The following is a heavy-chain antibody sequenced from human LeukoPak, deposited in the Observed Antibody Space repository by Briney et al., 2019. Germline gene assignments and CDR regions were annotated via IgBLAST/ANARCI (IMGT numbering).Heavy chain of an antibody. Sequence: ASVKVSCKASGYTFTGYYMHWVRQAPGQGLEWMGWINPNSGGTNYAQKFQGRVTMTRDTSISTAYMELSRLRSDDTAVYYCARGGGCSSTSCYSPVGDAFDIWGQGTMVTVSS. J-gene: IGHJ3*02. CDR1: GYTFTGYY. V-gene: IGHV1-2*02. CDR3: ARGGGCSSTSCYSPVGDAFDI. D-gene: IGHD2-2*01. CDR2: INPNSGGT.